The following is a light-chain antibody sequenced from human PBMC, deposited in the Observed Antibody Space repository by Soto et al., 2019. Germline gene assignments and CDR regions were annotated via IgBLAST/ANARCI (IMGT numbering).Light chain of an antibody. CDR2: GSS. CDR1: QSVRSNY. V-gene: IGKV3-20*01. J-gene: IGKJ1*01. Sequence: EIVLTQSPGTLSLSPGEGATLSCGASQSVRSNYLACYQQKPGQAPRLLIYGSSNRATGIPDRFIGSGFGTDFTLTIDRLEPEDFAVYYCHQYGRSLSTFGQGTKVDIK. CDR3: HQYGRSLST.